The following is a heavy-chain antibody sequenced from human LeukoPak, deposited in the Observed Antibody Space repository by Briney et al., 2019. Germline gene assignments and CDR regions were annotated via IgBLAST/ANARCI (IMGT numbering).Heavy chain of an antibody. J-gene: IGHJ4*02. D-gene: IGHD3-16*01. CDR1: GFSFSNYD. CDR3: ARDWALDY. Sequence: GGSLRLSCAASGFSFSNYDINWVRQAPGKGLEWVSHISSSGGTIYYADSVKGRFTISRDNDKKSLYLQMNSLRAEDTAVYYCARDWALDYWGQGTLVTVSS. CDR2: ISSSGGTI. V-gene: IGHV3-48*03.